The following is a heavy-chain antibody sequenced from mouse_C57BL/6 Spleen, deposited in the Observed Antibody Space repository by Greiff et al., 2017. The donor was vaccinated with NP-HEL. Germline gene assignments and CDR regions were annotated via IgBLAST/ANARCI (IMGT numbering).Heavy chain of an antibody. J-gene: IGHJ4*01. D-gene: IGHD3-3*01. V-gene: IGHV1-69*01. CDR2: IDPSDSYT. Sequence: VQLQQSGAELVMPGASVKLSCKASGYTFTSYWMHWVKQRPGQGLEWIGEIDPSDSYTNYHQKFKGKSTLTVDKSSSTAYMQLSSLTSADSAVYYCARGCLGNYAMDYWGQGTSVTVSS. CDR1: GYTFTSYW. CDR3: ARGCLGNYAMDY.